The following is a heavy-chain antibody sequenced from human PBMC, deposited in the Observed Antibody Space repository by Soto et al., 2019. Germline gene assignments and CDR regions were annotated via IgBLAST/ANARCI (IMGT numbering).Heavy chain of an antibody. CDR3: ASPRLYEMATFHAFDI. CDR2: ISGSGGST. J-gene: IGHJ3*02. CDR1: GFTFSSYA. D-gene: IGHD5-12*01. Sequence: GGSLRLSCAASGFTFSSYAMSWVRQAPGKGLEWVSAISGSGGSTYYADSGKGRFTISRDNSKNTRYLQMNSLRAEDTAVYYCASPRLYEMATFHAFDIWGPGTMVTVSS. V-gene: IGHV3-23*01.